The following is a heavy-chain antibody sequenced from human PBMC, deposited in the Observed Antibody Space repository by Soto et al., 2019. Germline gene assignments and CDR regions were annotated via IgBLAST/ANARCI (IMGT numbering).Heavy chain of an antibody. D-gene: IGHD3-22*01. CDR3: AMGINDYYDGTGPSWDDAFDI. CDR1: GGLLSSYA. J-gene: IGHJ3*02. V-gene: IGHV1-69*06. CDR2: SIPTFGTT. Sequence: QVQLVQSGAEVKRPGSSVKVSCKTSGGLLSSYAISWVRQAPGQGLEWMGGSIPTFGTTVYAQNFQGRVSTTADRSTGTAYLEWRGLRSQDTAVYYCAMGINDYYDGTGPSWDDAFDIWGQGTMVTVSS.